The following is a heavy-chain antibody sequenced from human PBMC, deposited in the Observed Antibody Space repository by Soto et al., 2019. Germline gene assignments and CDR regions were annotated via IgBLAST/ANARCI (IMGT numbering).Heavy chain of an antibody. J-gene: IGHJ5*02. CDR1: GGSISSSSFH. D-gene: IGHD6-13*01. Sequence: QLQLQESGPGLVKPSETLSLTCTVSGGSISSSSFHWGWIRQPPGKGLEWIGSIYYSGSTYYSPSLKSRVTKSVDTSKNQFSLKLSSVTAAETAVYYCARRERAAGTDWWFDPWGQGSLVTVSS. V-gene: IGHV4-39*01. CDR3: ARRERAAGTDWWFDP. CDR2: IYYSGST.